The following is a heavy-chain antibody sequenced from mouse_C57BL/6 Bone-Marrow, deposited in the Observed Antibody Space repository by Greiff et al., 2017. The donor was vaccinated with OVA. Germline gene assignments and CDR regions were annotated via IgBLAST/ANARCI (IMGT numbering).Heavy chain of an antibody. CDR1: GYTFTDCA. CDR2: IRTYNGNT. D-gene: IGHD2-3*01. V-gene: IGHV1-67*01. Sequence: VQVVESGPEVVRPGVSVKISCKASGYTFTDCALHWVKQSPAKGLEWIGVIRTYNGNTHYNQRFKGKATMTVDKSSSTAYMQLARVTSEDSAITSGAREAGYYFSAVDYWGQGTSVTVSA. J-gene: IGHJ4*01. CDR3: AREAGYYFSAVDY.